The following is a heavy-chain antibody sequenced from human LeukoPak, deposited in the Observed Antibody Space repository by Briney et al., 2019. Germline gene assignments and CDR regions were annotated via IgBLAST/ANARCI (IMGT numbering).Heavy chain of an antibody. D-gene: IGHD1-26*01. Sequence: SQTLSLTCTVSGDSIRSGGYYWSWIRQHPGKGLEWIGYIYYSGSTNYNPSLKSRVTISVDTSKNQFSLKLSSVTAADTAVYFCARHGASGSYLYYFDYWGQGTLVTVSS. CDR2: IYYSGST. J-gene: IGHJ4*02. CDR3: ARHGASGSYLYYFDY. V-gene: IGHV4-31*03. CDR1: GDSIRSGGYY.